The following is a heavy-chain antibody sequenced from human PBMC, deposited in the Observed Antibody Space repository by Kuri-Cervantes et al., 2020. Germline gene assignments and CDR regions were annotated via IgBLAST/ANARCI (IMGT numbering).Heavy chain of an antibody. J-gene: IGHJ4*02. D-gene: IGHD2-21*02. V-gene: IGHV3-30*02. Sequence: GESLKISCTASEFTFSDYGMHWVRQAPGKGLEWMAFIRYDGRNKVYIDSVKGRFTISRDNSKNTLYLQMSSLRPEDTAVYYCARVGGGDCWDYWGQGTLVTVSS. CDR1: EFTFSDYG. CDR3: ARVGGGDCWDY. CDR2: IRYDGRNK.